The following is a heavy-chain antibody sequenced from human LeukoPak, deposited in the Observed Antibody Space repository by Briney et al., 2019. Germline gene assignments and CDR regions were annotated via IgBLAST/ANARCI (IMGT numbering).Heavy chain of an antibody. CDR1: GGSINSYY. CDR3: ARGGAHYDFWSGNFDY. J-gene: IGHJ4*02. Sequence: SETLSLTCTVSGGSINSYYWSWIRQPPGKGLEWIGYIYYSGSTNYSPSLKSRVTISVDTSKNQFSLKLSSVTAADTAVYYCARGGAHYDFWSGNFDYWGQGTLVTVSS. CDR2: IYYSGST. D-gene: IGHD3-3*01. V-gene: IGHV4-59*01.